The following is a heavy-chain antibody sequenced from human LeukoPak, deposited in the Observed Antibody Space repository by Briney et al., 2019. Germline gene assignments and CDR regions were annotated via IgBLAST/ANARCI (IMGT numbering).Heavy chain of an antibody. CDR2: ISSSSSTI. D-gene: IGHD5-18*01. CDR1: GFTFSSYS. J-gene: IGHJ4*02. CDR3: ARDGDTAMVTAGYFDY. Sequence: GGPLRLSCAASGFTFSSYSMNWVRQAPGKGLEWVSYISSSSSTIYYADSVKGRFTISRDNSKNTLYLQMNSLRAEDTAVYYCARDGDTAMVTAGYFDYWGQGTLVTVPS. V-gene: IGHV3-48*01.